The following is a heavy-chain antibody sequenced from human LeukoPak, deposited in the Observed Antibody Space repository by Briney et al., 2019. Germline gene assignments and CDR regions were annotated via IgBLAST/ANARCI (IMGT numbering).Heavy chain of an antibody. J-gene: IGHJ6*03. V-gene: IGHV4-39*07. CDR3: ARPLVGATTYYYYYMDV. CDR1: GGSISSSSYY. CDR2: IYYSGST. D-gene: IGHD1-26*01. Sequence: KTSETLSLTCTVSGGSISSSSYYWGWIRQPPGKGLEWIGSIYYSGSTYYNPSLKSRVTISVDTSKNQFSLKLSSVTAADTAVYYCARPLVGATTYYYYYMDVWGKGTTVTVSS.